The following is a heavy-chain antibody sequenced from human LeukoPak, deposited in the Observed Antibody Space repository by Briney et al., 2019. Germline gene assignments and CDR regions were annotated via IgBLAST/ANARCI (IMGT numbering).Heavy chain of an antibody. CDR1: GYTFTDHY. CDR2: INPNSGGT. CDR3: ARGALDPATVTNYFEY. J-gene: IGHJ4*02. D-gene: IGHD4-17*01. V-gene: IGHV1-2*02. Sequence: ASVKVSCKASGYTFTDHYMQWVRQAPGQGLEWMGWINPNSGGTNYAQKFQGRVTMTRDASISTAYMELSRLQSDDTAVYYCARGALDPATVTNYFEYWGQGTLVTVSS.